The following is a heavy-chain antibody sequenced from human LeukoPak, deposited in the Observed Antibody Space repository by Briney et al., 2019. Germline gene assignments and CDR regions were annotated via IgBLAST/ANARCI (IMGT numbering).Heavy chain of an antibody. V-gene: IGHV3-23*01. Sequence: GGSLRLSCAASGFTFTNHAMAWVRLAPGKGLEWVSTLSDSGASTYYADSVKGRFTISRDNPKNTLFLQMNSLRAEDTAVYFCAKRGVVIRVVLVGFHKEAYYFESWGQGALVTVSS. J-gene: IGHJ4*02. CDR1: GFTFTNHA. D-gene: IGHD3/OR15-3a*01. CDR3: AKRGVVIRVVLVGFHKEAYYFES. CDR2: LSDSGAST.